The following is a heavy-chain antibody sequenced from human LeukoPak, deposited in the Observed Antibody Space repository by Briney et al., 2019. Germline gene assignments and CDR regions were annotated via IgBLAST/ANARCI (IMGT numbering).Heavy chain of an antibody. V-gene: IGHV4-38-2*02. D-gene: IGHD3-22*01. CDR3: ASTLRTYYSDSSGYYPLDY. CDR2: VYHSGST. CDR1: NYSINSGSY. Sequence: SETLSLTCTVSNYSINSGSYWGWIRQPPGKGLEWIGSVYHSGSTHYNPSLKSRVSISVDTSKNQFSLRLTSLTAADTAVYYCASTLRTYYSDSSGYYPLDYWGQGTLVTVSS. J-gene: IGHJ4*02.